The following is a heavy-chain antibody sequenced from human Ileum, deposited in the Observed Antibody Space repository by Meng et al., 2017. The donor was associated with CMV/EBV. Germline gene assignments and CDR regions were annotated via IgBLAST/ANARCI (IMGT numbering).Heavy chain of an antibody. J-gene: IGHJ5*02. CDR3: ARASLGYQPPHP. CDR1: GYTFMRFG. Sequence: SCTATGYTFMRFGVSWARQAPGQGREWMGWINGYNGNTHDGRKFQGRVTMTTDTSTSTAYLEVRSLRKDDTAVYYCARASLGYQPPHPWGQGTLVTVSS. D-gene: IGHD2-2*01. CDR2: INGYNGNT. V-gene: IGHV1-18*01.